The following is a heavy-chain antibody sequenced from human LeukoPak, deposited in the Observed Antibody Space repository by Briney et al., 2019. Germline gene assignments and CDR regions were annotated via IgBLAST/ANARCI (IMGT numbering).Heavy chain of an antibody. J-gene: IGHJ4*02. Sequence: GGSLRLSCAASGFTFSSYEMNWVRQAPGKGLEWVSYISSSGSTIYYADSVKGRFTISRDNAKNSLYLQMNSLRAEDTAVYYFASEMYYYNSSGYFDYWGQGTLVTVSS. CDR1: GFTFSSYE. CDR2: ISSSGSTI. V-gene: IGHV3-48*03. D-gene: IGHD3-22*01. CDR3: ASEMYYYNSSGYFDY.